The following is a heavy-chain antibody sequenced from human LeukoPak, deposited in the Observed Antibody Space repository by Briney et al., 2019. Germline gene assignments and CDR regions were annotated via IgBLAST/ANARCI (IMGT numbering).Heavy chain of an antibody. D-gene: IGHD4-17*01. CDR2: ISISGTKT. J-gene: IGHJ4*02. Sequence: GGSLRLSCAASEFDFSTHAMTWVRQAPGKGLEWVSAISISGTKTYYADSVKGRFTISRDNSKDTLYLQMYSLRAEDTAVYYCANEIRPNDYWGQGTLVTVSS. CDR3: ANEIRPNDY. V-gene: IGHV3-23*01. CDR1: EFDFSTHA.